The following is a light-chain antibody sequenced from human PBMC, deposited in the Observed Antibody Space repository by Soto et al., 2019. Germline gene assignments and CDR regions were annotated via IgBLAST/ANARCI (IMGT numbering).Light chain of an antibody. V-gene: IGLV2-14*01. Sequence: QSALTQPASVSGSPGQSITISCTGTSSDVGGYNYVSWYQQHPGKAPKLMIYDVSNRPSGVSNRSSGSQSGNTASLTNSGIQAEDEADYYCSSYTSSSTYVVFGGRTKLTVL. CDR2: DVS. CDR1: SSDVGGYNY. CDR3: SSYTSSSTYVV. J-gene: IGLJ2*01.